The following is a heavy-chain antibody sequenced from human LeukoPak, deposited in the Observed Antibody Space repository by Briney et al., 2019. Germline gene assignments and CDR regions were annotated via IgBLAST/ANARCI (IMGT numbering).Heavy chain of an antibody. D-gene: IGHD6-13*01. Sequence: GGSLRLSCAASGFTFSSYAMSWVRQAPGKGLEWVSAISGSGGSTYYADCVKGRFTISRDNSKNTLYLQMNSLRAEDTAVYYCAKDCLRRKAAAGTDYFDYWGQGTLVTVSS. V-gene: IGHV3-23*01. CDR3: AKDCLRRKAAAGTDYFDY. CDR2: ISGSGGST. CDR1: GFTFSSYA. J-gene: IGHJ4*02.